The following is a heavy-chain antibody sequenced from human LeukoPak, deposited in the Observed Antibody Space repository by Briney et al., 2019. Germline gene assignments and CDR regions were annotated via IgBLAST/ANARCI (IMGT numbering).Heavy chain of an antibody. Sequence: SETLSLTCAVYGGSFSTYYWNWIRQPPGKGLEWIGEINHSGITNYNPSLKSRVIISVDTSKKQSSLRLTSVTAADTPVYYCARGEPGGRDYWGQGTLVTVSS. CDR2: INHSGIT. J-gene: IGHJ4*02. CDR3: ARGEPGGRDY. V-gene: IGHV4-34*01. D-gene: IGHD3-10*01. CDR1: GGSFSTYY.